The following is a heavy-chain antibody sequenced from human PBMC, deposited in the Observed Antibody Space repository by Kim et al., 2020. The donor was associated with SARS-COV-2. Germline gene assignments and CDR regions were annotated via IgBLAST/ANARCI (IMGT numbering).Heavy chain of an antibody. Sequence: RFTISRDDSKNTLYLQMNSLKTEDTAVYYCTSQRVGATSRDYYYYGMDVWGQGTTVTVSS. D-gene: IGHD1-26*01. J-gene: IGHJ6*02. V-gene: IGHV3-15*01. CDR3: TSQRVGATSRDYYYYGMDV.